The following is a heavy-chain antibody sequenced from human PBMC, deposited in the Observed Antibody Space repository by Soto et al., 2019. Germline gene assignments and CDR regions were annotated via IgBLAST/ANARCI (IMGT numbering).Heavy chain of an antibody. Sequence: QITLKESGPTLVKPTQTLTLTCTFSGFSFSTSGVGVGWIRQPPGKALEWLALIYWDDDKRYSPSLKSRLTITKDTSKNQVVLTMTNMDPVDTASYYCAHSAAGTEAAGIVFKNYCFDYWGQGTLVTVSS. J-gene: IGHJ4*02. CDR2: IYWDDDK. V-gene: IGHV2-5*02. CDR3: AHSAAGTEAAGIVFKNYCFDY. CDR1: GFSFSTSGVG. D-gene: IGHD6-13*01.